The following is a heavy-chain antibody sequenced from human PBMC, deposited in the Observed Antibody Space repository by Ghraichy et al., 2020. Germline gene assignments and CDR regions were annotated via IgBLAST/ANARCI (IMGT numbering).Heavy chain of an antibody. Sequence: GGSLRLSCAASGFTFSNAWMSWVRQAPGKGLEWVGRIKSKTDGGTTDYAAPVKGRFTISRDDSKNTLYLQMNSLKTEDTAVYYCTTSQGHTVTTTDDTDYFDYWGQGTLVTVSS. CDR3: TTSQGHTVTTTDDTDYFDY. D-gene: IGHD4-17*01. V-gene: IGHV3-15*01. CDR2: IKSKTDGGTT. J-gene: IGHJ4*02. CDR1: GFTFSNAW.